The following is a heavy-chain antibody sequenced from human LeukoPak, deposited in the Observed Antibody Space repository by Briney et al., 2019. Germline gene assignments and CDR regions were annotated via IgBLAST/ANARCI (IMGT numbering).Heavy chain of an antibody. Sequence: GGSLRLSCAASGFTFSSYSMNWVRQAPGKGLEWVSSISSSSSYIYYADSVKGRFTISRDNAKNSLYLQMNSLRAEDTALYYCAKLPLVEVRGKNAFDLWGQGTMVTVSS. D-gene: IGHD3-10*01. V-gene: IGHV3-21*04. CDR1: GFTFSSYS. CDR2: ISSSSSYI. CDR3: AKLPLVEVRGKNAFDL. J-gene: IGHJ3*01.